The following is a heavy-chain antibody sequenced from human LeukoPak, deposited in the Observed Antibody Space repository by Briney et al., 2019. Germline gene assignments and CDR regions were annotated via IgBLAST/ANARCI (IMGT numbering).Heavy chain of an antibody. V-gene: IGHV4-4*02. J-gene: IGHJ4*02. CDR3: GRNGYYSIDY. CDR1: GGSITSNW. Sequence: SGTLSLTCVVSGGSITSNWWSWVRQPPGKGLEWIGEIYHSGDTTYNPSLKSRVTISVGKSKTQFSLTLNSVTAADTAVYFCGRNGYYSIDYWGQGTLVTVSS. CDR2: IYHSGDT. D-gene: IGHD3-22*01.